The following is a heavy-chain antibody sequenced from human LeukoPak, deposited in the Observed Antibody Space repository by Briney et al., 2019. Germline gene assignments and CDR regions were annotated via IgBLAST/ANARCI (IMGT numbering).Heavy chain of an antibody. CDR3: ARDLGYCSGGSCYWGYYFDY. J-gene: IGHJ4*02. D-gene: IGHD2-15*01. CDR1: GYTFTGYY. CDR2: IKPNSGGT. V-gene: IGHV1-2*04. Sequence: ASVKVSCKASGYTFTGYYMHWVRQAPGQGLEWMGWIKPNSGGTNYAQKFQGWVTMTRDTSISTAYMELSRLRSDDTAVYYCARDLGYCSGGSCYWGYYFDYWGQGTLVTVSS.